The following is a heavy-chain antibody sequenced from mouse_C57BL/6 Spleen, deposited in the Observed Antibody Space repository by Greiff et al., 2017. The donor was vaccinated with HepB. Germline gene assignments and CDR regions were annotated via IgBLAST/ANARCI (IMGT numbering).Heavy chain of an antibody. J-gene: IGHJ2*01. CDR1: GYTLTSYG. CDR2: IYPRSGNT. Sequence: QVQLKQSGAELARPGASVKLSCKASGYTLTSYGISWVKQRTGQGLEWIGEIYPRSGNTYYNEKFKGKATLTADKSSRTAYMELRSLNSEDSAVYFCARGMITTVVATPLDYWGQGTTLTVSS. D-gene: IGHD1-1*01. V-gene: IGHV1-81*01. CDR3: ARGMITTVVATPLDY.